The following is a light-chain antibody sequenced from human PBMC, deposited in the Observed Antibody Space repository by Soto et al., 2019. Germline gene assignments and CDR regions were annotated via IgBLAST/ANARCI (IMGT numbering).Light chain of an antibody. J-gene: IGKJ3*01. CDR1: QSVSSSY. CDR2: GAS. Sequence: EIVLTQSPGTLSLSPGERATLSCRASQSVSSSYLAWYQQKPGQAPRLLIYGASSRATGIPDRFSGSGSGTDFTLTIRRLEPEDFAVYYCQQYGSSSFTLGPGSKVYIK. V-gene: IGKV3-20*01. CDR3: QQYGSSSFT.